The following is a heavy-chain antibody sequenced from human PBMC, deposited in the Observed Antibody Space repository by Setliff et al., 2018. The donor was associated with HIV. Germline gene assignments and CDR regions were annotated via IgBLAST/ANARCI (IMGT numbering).Heavy chain of an antibody. V-gene: IGHV3-7*03. CDR2: IKKDGREK. D-gene: IGHD3-22*01. CDR1: GFIFSDSW. J-gene: IGHJ4*02. Sequence: GGSLRLSCGASGFIFSDSWMDWVRQAPGKGLEWVATIKKDGREKYYVDSVKGRFTISRDNARTSLYLEMTNLKAEDTAVYYCARAYNVYDYRSDSSGYDYWGQGTLVTVSS. CDR3: ARAYNVYDYRSDSSGYDY.